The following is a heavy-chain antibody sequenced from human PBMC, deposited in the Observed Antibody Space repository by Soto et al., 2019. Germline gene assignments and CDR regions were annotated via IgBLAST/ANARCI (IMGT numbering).Heavy chain of an antibody. CDR2: ISSSSSYI. CDR3: ARVPGGGESVAYIDN. V-gene: IGHV3-21*01. Sequence: EVQLVESGGGLVKPGGSLRLSCAASGFAFSSYTMIWVRDAPGKGLEWVSSISSSSSYIFYADSLKGRLTISRDNAKDSLYLQMNNVRAADTAVYYCARVPGGGESVAYIDNWGQGTLVTVSS. D-gene: IGHD3-16*01. CDR1: GFAFSSYT. J-gene: IGHJ4*02.